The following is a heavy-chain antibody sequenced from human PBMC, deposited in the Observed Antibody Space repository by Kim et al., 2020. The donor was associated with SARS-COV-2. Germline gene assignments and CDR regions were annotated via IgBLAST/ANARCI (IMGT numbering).Heavy chain of an antibody. CDR3: ARSSPPRYGSGSYYPLDY. J-gene: IGHJ4*02. V-gene: IGHV3-72*01. CDR1: GFTFSDHY. CDR2: TRNKANSYTT. Sequence: GGSLRLSCAASGFTFSDHYMDWVRQAPGKGLEWVGRTRNKANSYTTEYAASVKGRFTISRDDSKNSLYLQMNSLKTEDTAVYYCARSSPPRYGSGSYYPLDYWGQGTLVTVSS. D-gene: IGHD3-10*01.